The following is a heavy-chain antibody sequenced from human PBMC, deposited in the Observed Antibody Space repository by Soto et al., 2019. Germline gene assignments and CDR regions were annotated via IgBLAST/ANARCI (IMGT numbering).Heavy chain of an antibody. CDR3: ARIRVTGTIGRFDY. CDR1: GFSLSTSGMC. J-gene: IGHJ4*02. Sequence: SGPTLVNPTQTLTLTCTFSGFSLSTSGMCVSWIRQPPGKALEWLARIDWDDDKYYSTSLKTRLTISKDTSKNQVVLTMTNMDPVDTATYYCARIRVTGTIGRFDYWGQGTLVTVSS. CDR2: IDWDDDK. V-gene: IGHV2-70*11. D-gene: IGHD1-7*01.